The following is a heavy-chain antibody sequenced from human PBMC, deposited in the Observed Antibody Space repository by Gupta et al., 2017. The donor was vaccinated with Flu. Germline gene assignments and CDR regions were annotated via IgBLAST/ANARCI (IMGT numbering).Heavy chain of an antibody. J-gene: IGHJ4*02. D-gene: IGHD6-6*01. V-gene: IGHV2-5*02. CDR3: AHLISSIAARAFDY. Sequence: QITLKESGPTLVKPTQTRTLTCTFSGFSLSTSGVGVGWIRQPPGKALEWLALIYWDDKEGYSPSPKRRLTITKDTSKTQVVLTMTNMDPVDTATYYFAHLISSIAARAFDYWGQGTLVTVSS. CDR1: GFSLSTSGVG. CDR2: IYWDDKE.